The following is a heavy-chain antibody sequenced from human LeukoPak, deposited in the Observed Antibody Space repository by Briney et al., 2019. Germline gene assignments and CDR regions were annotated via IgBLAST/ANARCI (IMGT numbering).Heavy chain of an antibody. V-gene: IGHV3-7*01. J-gene: IGHJ5*02. D-gene: IGHD6-13*01. CDR3: AKGPHPYSSSWYRIDP. CDR2: IKQDGSEK. Sequence: GGSLRLSCAASGFTFSSYWMSWVRQAPGKGLEWVANIKQDGSEKYYVDSVKGRFTISRDNAKNSRYLQMNSLRAEDTAVYYRAKGPHPYSSSWYRIDPWGPGTLVTVSS. CDR1: GFTFSSYW.